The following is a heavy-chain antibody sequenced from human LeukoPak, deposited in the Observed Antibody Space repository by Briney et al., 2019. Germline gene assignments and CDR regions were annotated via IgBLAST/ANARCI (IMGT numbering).Heavy chain of an antibody. CDR2: VSTDGSST. CDR3: ARGGVTIFGPFDY. J-gene: IGHJ4*02. V-gene: IGHV3-74*01. Sequence: PGGSLRLSCAASGFSFTRYWMHWVRQAPGKELVWVSRVSTDGSSTTYADSVKGRFTMSRDNAKNTLYLQMNSVGAEDTAVYFCARGGVTIFGPFDYWGQGALVTVAS. D-gene: IGHD3-3*01. CDR1: GFSFTRYW.